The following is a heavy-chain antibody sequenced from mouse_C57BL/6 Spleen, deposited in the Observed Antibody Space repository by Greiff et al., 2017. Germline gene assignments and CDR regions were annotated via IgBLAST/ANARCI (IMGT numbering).Heavy chain of an antibody. CDR2: IDPETGGT. V-gene: IGHV1-15*01. CDR3: TPNYGYEWYFDV. D-gene: IGHD2-2*01. J-gene: IGHJ1*03. CDR1: GYTFTDYE. Sequence: VQLQQSGAELVRPGASVTLSCKASGYTFTDYEMHWVKQTPVHGLEWIGAIDPETGGTAYNQKFKGKAILTADKSSSTAYMELRSLTSVDSAVYCCTPNYGYEWYFDVWGTGTTVTVSS.